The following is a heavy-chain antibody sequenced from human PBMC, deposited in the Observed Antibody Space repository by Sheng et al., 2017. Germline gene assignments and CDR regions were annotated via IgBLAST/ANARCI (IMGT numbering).Heavy chain of an antibody. CDR2: ISGSGGTT. V-gene: IGHV3-23*01. Sequence: EVQLLESGGGLVQPGGSLRLSCVASGFLFSSYAMTWVRQAPGTGLEWVSVISGSGGTTYYADSVKGRFTISRDNSKNTLYLQMNSLRAEDTAVYYCARLGTTVTTPVVYWGQGTLVTVSS. D-gene: IGHD4-17*01. CDR3: ARLGTTVTTPVVY. CDR1: GFLFSSYA. J-gene: IGHJ4*02.